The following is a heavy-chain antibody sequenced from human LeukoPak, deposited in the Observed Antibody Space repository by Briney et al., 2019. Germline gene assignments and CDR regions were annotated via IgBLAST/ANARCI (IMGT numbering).Heavy chain of an antibody. J-gene: IGHJ4*02. D-gene: IGHD6-19*01. CDR1: GFTFSSYA. CDR3: ARAPAHGIAVAYFDY. Sequence: PGGSLRLSCAASGFTFSSYAMHWVRQAPGKGLEWVAVISYDGSNKYYADSVKGRFTISRDNSKNTLYLQMNSLRAEDTAVYYCARAPAHGIAVAYFDYWGRGTLVTVSS. CDR2: ISYDGSNK. V-gene: IGHV3-30-3*01.